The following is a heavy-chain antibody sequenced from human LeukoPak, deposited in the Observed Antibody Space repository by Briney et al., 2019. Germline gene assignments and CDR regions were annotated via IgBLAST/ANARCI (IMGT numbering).Heavy chain of an antibody. CDR1: GYTFTSYG. CDR2: ISAYNGNT. D-gene: IGHD3-3*01. V-gene: IGHV1-18*01. Sequence: SVKVSCKASGYTFTSYGISWVRQAPGQGLEWMGWISAYNGNTNYAQKLQGRVTMTTDTSTSTAYMELRSLRSDDTAVYYCARGTTYDFWSGYYPLFDYWGQGTLVTVSS. J-gene: IGHJ4*02. CDR3: ARGTTYDFWSGYYPLFDY.